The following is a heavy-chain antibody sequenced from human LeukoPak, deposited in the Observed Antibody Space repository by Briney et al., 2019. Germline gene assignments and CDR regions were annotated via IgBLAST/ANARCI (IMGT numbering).Heavy chain of an antibody. D-gene: IGHD4-11*01. CDR1: GVSFNDYY. CDR3: TRMTTGHDY. CDR2: INQSGYT. Sequence: PSETLYITCAVSGVSFNDYYWSWVRQTPGKGLEWIGEINQSGYTNDSPSLKNRVTLSIDPCRKKFSLSVRSVTVADTGIYYCTRMTTGHDYWGQGTLVTVSS. V-gene: IGHV4-34*01. J-gene: IGHJ4*02.